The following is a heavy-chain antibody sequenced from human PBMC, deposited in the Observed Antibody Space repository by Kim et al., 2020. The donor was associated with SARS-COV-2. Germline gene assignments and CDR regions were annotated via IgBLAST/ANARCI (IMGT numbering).Heavy chain of an antibody. CDR3: ARDIGIVGAYFDY. Sequence: YADSVKGRFTISRDNAKNSLYLQMNSLRAEDTAVYYCARDIGIVGAYFDYWGQGTLVTVSS. J-gene: IGHJ4*02. D-gene: IGHD1-26*01. V-gene: IGHV3-11*06.